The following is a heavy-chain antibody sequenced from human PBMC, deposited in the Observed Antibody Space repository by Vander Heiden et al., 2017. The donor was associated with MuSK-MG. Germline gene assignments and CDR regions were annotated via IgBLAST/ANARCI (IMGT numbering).Heavy chain of an antibody. CDR3: AKTEYSYGRMEGYFDY. CDR1: GCSISSGGYY. J-gene: IGHJ4*02. V-gene: IGHV4-31*03. D-gene: IGHD5-18*01. CDR2: IDDSGST. Sequence: VQLQESGPGLVTPSQTLSLTCTVSGCSISSGGYYWSWIRQHTGKGLEWIGYIDDSGSTYYHPSLKSRVTISVDTSKNQFSLKLSSVTAADTAVYDCAKTEYSYGRMEGYFDYWGQGTRGNVA.